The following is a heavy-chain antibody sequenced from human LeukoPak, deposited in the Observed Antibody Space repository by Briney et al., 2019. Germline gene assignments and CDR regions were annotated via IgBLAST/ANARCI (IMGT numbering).Heavy chain of an antibody. D-gene: IGHD6-19*01. CDR2: ISSSSSYI. Sequence: GGSLRLSCAASGFTFSSYSMNWVRQAPGKGLEWVSSISSSSSYIYYADSVKGRFTISRDNAKTSLYLQMNSLRAEDTAVYYCARDSSTEQWLVRDWFDPWGQGTLVTVSS. J-gene: IGHJ5*02. CDR1: GFTFSSYS. CDR3: ARDSSTEQWLVRDWFDP. V-gene: IGHV3-21*01.